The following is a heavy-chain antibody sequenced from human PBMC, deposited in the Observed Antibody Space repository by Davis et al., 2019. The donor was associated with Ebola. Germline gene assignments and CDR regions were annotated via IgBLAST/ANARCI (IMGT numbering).Heavy chain of an antibody. D-gene: IGHD1-26*01. CDR2: IYYSGST. Sequence: PSETLSLTCTVSGGSISSYYWSWIRQPPGKGLEWIGYIYYSGSTNYNPSLKSRVTISVDTSKNQFSLKLSSVTAADTAVYYCASQKAYRKGFDPWGQGTLVTVSS. J-gene: IGHJ5*02. CDR1: GGSISSYY. V-gene: IGHV4-59*08. CDR3: ASQKAYRKGFDP.